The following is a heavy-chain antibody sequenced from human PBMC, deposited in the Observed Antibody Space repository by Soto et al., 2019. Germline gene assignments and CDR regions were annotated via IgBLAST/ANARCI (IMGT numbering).Heavy chain of an antibody. CDR3: ARGARFGELFPTNYWFDP. CDR1: GGSIRSYY. J-gene: IGHJ5*02. Sequence: PSETLSLTCTVSGGSIRSYYWSWIRQPPGKGLEWIGYIYYSGSTNYNPSLKSRVTISVDTSKNQFSLKLSSVTAADTAVYYCARGARFGELFPTNYWFDPWGQGTLVTVSS. V-gene: IGHV4-59*01. CDR2: IYYSGST. D-gene: IGHD3-10*01.